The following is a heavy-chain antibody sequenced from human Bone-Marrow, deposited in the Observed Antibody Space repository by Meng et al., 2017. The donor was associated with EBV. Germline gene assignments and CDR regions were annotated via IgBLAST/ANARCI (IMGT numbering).Heavy chain of an antibody. CDR1: GYSFTGYY. Sequence: QLVDSGAEVKKPGASRKVACKSSGYSFTGYYIHWVRQAPGQGLEWMGRINPNSGGTNYAQKFQGRVTMTRDTSISTAYMELSRLRSDDTAVYYCARVLGVIAAVPGYWGQGTLVTVSS. J-gene: IGHJ4*02. CDR2: INPNSGGT. D-gene: IGHD6-13*01. CDR3: ARVLGVIAAVPGY. V-gene: IGHV1-2*06.